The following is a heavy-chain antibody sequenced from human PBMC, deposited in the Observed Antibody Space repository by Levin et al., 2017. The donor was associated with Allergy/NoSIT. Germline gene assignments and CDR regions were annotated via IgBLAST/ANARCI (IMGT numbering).Heavy chain of an antibody. J-gene: IGHJ5*02. CDR3: ARAPEARQLGYSNWFDP. D-gene: IGHD6-13*01. CDR2: INPNSGGT. V-gene: IGHV1-2*06. CDR1: GYTFTGYY. Sequence: GESLKISCKASGYTFTGYYMHWVRQAPGQGLEWMGRINPNSGGTNYAQKFQGRVTMTRDTSISTAYMELSRLRSDDTAVYYCARAPEARQLGYSNWFDPWGQGTLVTVSS.